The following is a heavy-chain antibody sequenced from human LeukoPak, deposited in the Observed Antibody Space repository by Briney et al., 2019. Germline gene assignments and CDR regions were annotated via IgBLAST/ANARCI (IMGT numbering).Heavy chain of an antibody. V-gene: IGHV1-2*02. CDR1: GYTFTGYY. CDR2: INPNSGGT. CDR3: AREVIAAGEENFDY. Sequence: ASVRVSCKASGYTFTGYYIHWVRQAPGQGLEWMGWINPNSGGTNYAQKFQGRVTMTRDTSISTAYMELSRLRSDDTAVYYCAREVIAAGEENFDYWGQGTLVTVSS. D-gene: IGHD6-13*01. J-gene: IGHJ4*02.